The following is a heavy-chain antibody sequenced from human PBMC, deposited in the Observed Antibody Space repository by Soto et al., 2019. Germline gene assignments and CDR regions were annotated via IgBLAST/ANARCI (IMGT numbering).Heavy chain of an antibody. CDR3: AKSWGGEIYYYYCARDV. CDR2: IIPLFGTT. Sequence: QVQVVQSGAEVKRPGSSVNVSCKASGGYFNNRQTLNSYPISWVRQAPGQGLEWMGGIIPLFGTTNYAQRIQGRVTITADKSTRTTYLELNNVTSAATAVYDCAKSWGGEIYYYYCARDVWGQGTTVTVSS. CDR1: GGYFNNRQTLNSYP. D-gene: IGHD3-16*01. J-gene: IGHJ6*02. V-gene: IGHV1-69*06.